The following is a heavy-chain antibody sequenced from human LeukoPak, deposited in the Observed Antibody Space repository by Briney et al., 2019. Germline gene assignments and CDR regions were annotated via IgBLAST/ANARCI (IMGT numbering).Heavy chain of an antibody. CDR1: GGSISSYY. J-gene: IGHJ4*02. V-gene: IGHV4-4*07. D-gene: IGHD3-22*01. CDR3: ARGGSYYDSSGYYYFDY. Sequence: SETLSLTCTVSGGSISSYYWSWIRQPAGKGLECIGRIYTSGSTNYNPSLKSRVTMSVDTSKNQFSLKLSSVTAADTAVYYCARGGSYYDSSGYYYFDYWGQGTLVTVSS. CDR2: IYTSGST.